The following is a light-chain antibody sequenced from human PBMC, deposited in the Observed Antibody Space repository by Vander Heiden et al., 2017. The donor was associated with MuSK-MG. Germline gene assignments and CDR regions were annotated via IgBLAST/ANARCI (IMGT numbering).Light chain of an antibody. J-gene: IGLJ2*01. CDR2: DVS. Sequence: QSALTQPASVSGSPGQSITISCTGTSSDVGGYNYVSWYQQHPGKAPKLMIYDVSQRPAGVSSRFSGSKSGNTASLTISVLHAEDEAHYYCSSYTSSSTVVFGGGTKLTVL. CDR3: SSYTSSSTVV. CDR1: SSDVGGYNY. V-gene: IGLV2-14*03.